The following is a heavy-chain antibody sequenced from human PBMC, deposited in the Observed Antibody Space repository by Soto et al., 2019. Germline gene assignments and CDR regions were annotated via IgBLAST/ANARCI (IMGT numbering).Heavy chain of an antibody. Sequence: QVQLVQSGAEVKKPGSSVKVSCKASGGTFSSYAISWVRQAPGQGLEWMGGIIPMFGRANYAQKFQGRVTITXXDXTXXAYMELNSLRSEDTAVYYCAQTLGLAVAGPGRFDLWGRGTLVTVSS. CDR3: AQTLGLAVAGPGRFDL. J-gene: IGHJ2*01. V-gene: IGHV1-69*05. CDR1: GGTFSSYA. D-gene: IGHD6-19*01. CDR2: IIPMFGRA.